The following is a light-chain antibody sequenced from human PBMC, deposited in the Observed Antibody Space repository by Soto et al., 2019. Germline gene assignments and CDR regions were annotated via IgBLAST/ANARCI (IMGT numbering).Light chain of an antibody. J-gene: IGKJ1*01. CDR2: GAS. CDR1: QSVSSN. CDR3: QQYGSSSVT. Sequence: EIVMTQSPATLSVSPGERATLSCRASQSVSSNLAWYQQKPGQAPRLLIYGASSRATGIPDRFSGSGSGTDFNLTISRLETEDFAVYECQQYGSSSVTFGQGTKVDIK. V-gene: IGKV3-20*01.